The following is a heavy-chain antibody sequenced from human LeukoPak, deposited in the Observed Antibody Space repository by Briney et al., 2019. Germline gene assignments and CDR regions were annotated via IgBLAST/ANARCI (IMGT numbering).Heavy chain of an antibody. Sequence: ASVKVSCKASGYTFTSYGISWVRQAPGQGLEWMGWISTYNGNTNYAQKLQGRVTITTDTSTSTAYMELRSLRSDDTAVYYCARVVSGYYRGDHWGQGTLVTVSS. D-gene: IGHD3-22*01. CDR2: ISTYNGNT. J-gene: IGHJ4*02. CDR3: ARVVSGYYRGDH. V-gene: IGHV1-18*01. CDR1: GYTFTSYG.